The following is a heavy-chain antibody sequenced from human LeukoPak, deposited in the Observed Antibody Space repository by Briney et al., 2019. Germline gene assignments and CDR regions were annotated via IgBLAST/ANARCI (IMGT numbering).Heavy chain of an antibody. V-gene: IGHV4-59*02. CDR1: GSSGTTNY. CDR2: IYYSGST. Sequence: GSLRLSCAASGSSGTTNYMSWVRQAPGKGLEWIGYIYYSGSTNYNPSLKSRVAISVDTSMNQFSLKLSSVTAADTAVYYCAREKGNSYGYDYWGQGTLVTVSS. D-gene: IGHD5-18*01. CDR3: AREKGNSYGYDY. J-gene: IGHJ4*02.